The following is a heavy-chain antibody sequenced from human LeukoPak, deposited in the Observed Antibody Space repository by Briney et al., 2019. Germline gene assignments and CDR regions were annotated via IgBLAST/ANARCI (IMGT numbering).Heavy chain of an antibody. CDR1: GYSFTSYW. V-gene: IGHV5-51*01. J-gene: IGHJ5*02. D-gene: IGHD6-13*01. Sequence: GESLKISCKGSGYSFTSYWIGWVRQIPGKGLEWMGIIYPGDSDTRYSPSFQGQVTISADKSISTAYLQWSSLKASDTAMYYCARHLPQDGSWYWFDPWGQGTLVTVSS. CDR3: ARHLPQDGSWYWFDP. CDR2: IYPGDSDT.